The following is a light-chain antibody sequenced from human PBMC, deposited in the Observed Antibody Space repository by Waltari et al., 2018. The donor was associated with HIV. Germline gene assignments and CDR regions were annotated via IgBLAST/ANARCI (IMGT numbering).Light chain of an antibody. V-gene: IGLV2-14*01. Sequence: QSALTQPASVSGSPGQSITISCTGTSSDLRIYNSVSWYQHHPGKAPKVIIYEVSNRPSGVSMRFSGSISANTASLTISGLQAEDEAVYFCASYISSSSPEFGGGTKVTVL. CDR3: ASYISSSSPE. CDR1: SSDLRIYNS. CDR2: EVS. J-gene: IGLJ3*02.